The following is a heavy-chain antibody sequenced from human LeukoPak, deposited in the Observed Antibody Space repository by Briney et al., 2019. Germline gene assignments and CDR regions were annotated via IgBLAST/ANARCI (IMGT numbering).Heavy chain of an antibody. V-gene: IGHV4-39*07. J-gene: IGHJ5*02. D-gene: IGHD3-10*01. CDR3: ARARSAVRGVMWFDP. CDR1: GGSISSYY. CDR2: IYYSGTT. Sequence: SETLSLTCTVSGGSISSYYWSWIRQPPGKGLEWIGSIYYSGTTYYNPSLKSRVTISVDTSKNQFSLKLSSVTAADTAVYYCARARSAVRGVMWFDPWGQGTLVTVSS.